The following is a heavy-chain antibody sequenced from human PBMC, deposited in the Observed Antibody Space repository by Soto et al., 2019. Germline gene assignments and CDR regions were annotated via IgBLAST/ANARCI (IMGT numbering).Heavy chain of an antibody. D-gene: IGHD2-8*01. V-gene: IGHV3-33*01. CDR1: GFTFSSYG. CDR2: IWYDGSNK. CDR3: ARDQKPLGYCTNGVCFAPVGGIDY. J-gene: IGHJ4*02. Sequence: GGSLRLSCAASGFTFSSYGMHWVRQAPGKGLEWVAVIWYDGSNKYYADSVKGRFTISRDNSKNTLYLQMNSLRAEDTAVYYCARDQKPLGYCTNGVCFAPVGGIDYWGQGTLVTVSS.